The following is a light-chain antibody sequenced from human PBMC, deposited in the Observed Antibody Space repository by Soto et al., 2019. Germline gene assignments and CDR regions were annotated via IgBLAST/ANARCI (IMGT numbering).Light chain of an antibody. CDR3: SAYTGSSTLYV. Sequence: QSALTQPASVSGSPGPSNAISCTGATIDVGGYNYVSWYQQHPGKAPKLMIYDVASRPSGVSDRFSGSKSGNTASLTISGLQAEDEADYYCSAYTGSSTLYVFGTGTKVTVL. CDR1: TIDVGGYNY. J-gene: IGLJ1*01. CDR2: DVA. V-gene: IGLV2-14*03.